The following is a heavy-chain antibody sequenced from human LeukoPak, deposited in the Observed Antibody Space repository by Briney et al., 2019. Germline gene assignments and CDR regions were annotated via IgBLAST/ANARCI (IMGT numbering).Heavy chain of an antibody. CDR3: ITPLPYSAQ. J-gene: IGHJ4*02. D-gene: IGHD2-21*01. CDR1: GFTFSNAY. Sequence: GGSLRLSCAASGFTFSNAYMNWVRQAPGKGLEWVGRIKPKTDGETTECAAPVKDRFSISRDDSKSMMYLQMNSLKTEDTAVYYCITPLPYSAQGGQGTLVTVPS. CDR2: IKPKTDGETT. V-gene: IGHV3-15*07.